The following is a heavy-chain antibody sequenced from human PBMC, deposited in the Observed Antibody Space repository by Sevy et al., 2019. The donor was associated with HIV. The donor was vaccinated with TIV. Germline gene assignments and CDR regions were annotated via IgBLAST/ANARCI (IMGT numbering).Heavy chain of an antibody. CDR3: AGENAWGRGYS. CDR1: GGSITSLY. Sequence: SETLSLTCTVSGGSITSLYWNWIRQPPGKGLEWIANIYYNGHINYNPSLRSRVTLSLDTSKNQFSLGLGSVTAAGTAMYYCAGENAWGRGYSWGQGTLVTVSS. D-gene: IGHD1-26*01. V-gene: IGHV4-59*08. CDR2: IYYNGHI. J-gene: IGHJ4*02.